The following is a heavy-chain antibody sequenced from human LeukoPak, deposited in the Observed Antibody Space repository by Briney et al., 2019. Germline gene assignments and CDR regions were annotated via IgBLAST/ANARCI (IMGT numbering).Heavy chain of an antibody. Sequence: GGSLRLSCAASGFTFSSYWMSWVRQAPGKGLEWVSNIKKDGSEKYYVDSVKGRFTISRDNAKNSLYLQMDSLRAEDTAVYYCARIGAEPAFDIWGQGTMVTVSS. J-gene: IGHJ3*02. CDR1: GFTFSSYW. V-gene: IGHV3-7*01. D-gene: IGHD3-16*01. CDR3: ARIGAEPAFDI. CDR2: IKKDGSEK.